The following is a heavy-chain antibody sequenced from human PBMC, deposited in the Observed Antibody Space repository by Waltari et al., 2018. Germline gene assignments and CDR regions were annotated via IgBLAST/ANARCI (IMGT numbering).Heavy chain of an antibody. J-gene: IGHJ5*02. Sequence: EVQLVESGGGLVQPGGSLRLSCAASGFTFSSYAMSWVRQAPGKGLEWVSALSGSGGSTYSADSVKGRFTISRDNSKNTLYLKMNSLRAEDTAVYYCAKYSLVVITAWFDPWGQGTLVTVSS. CDR1: GFTFSSYA. D-gene: IGHD3-22*01. CDR2: LSGSGGST. CDR3: AKYSLVVITAWFDP. V-gene: IGHV3-23*04.